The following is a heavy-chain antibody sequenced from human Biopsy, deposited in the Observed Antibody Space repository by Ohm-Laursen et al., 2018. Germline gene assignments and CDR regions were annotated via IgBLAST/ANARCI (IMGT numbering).Heavy chain of an antibody. D-gene: IGHD6-19*01. Sequence: SDTLSLTCSVSGGSVDDYFWNWIRQPAGKGLEWIGRIYSTGRSSAYHPSVQSRVTMSLDTSNKQFSLKLTSVTAADTAVYYCARTPGVAVAGRFFDLWGRGTLVTVSS. CDR3: ARTPGVAVAGRFFDL. CDR1: GGSVDDYF. J-gene: IGHJ2*01. CDR2: IYSTGRSS. V-gene: IGHV4-4*07.